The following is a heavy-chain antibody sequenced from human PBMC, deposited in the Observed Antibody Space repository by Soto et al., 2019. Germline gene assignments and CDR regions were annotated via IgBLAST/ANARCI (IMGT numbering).Heavy chain of an antibody. V-gene: IGHV2-5*02. J-gene: IGHJ4*02. Sequence: QITLKESGPTLVKPTQPLTLTCTFSAFSLSTTRVAVGWIRQPPGKALEWLALIYWDDDKRYSPFLKSRLNITKDTSKNQVVLTMSNMDPVDTATYYCAHIVVAGLGYYFDYWGQGTLVTVSS. CDR3: AHIVVAGLGYYFDY. CDR1: AFSLSTTRVA. D-gene: IGHD6-19*01. CDR2: IYWDDDK.